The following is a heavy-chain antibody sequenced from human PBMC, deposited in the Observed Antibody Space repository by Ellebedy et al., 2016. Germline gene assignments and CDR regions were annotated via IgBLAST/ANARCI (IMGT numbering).Heavy chain of an antibody. CDR2: INHSGGT. CDR1: GGPISSSSYY. D-gene: IGHD4-23*01. CDR3: ARSPPYYGGNSLDPNR. J-gene: IGHJ4*02. V-gene: IGHV4-39*07. Sequence: SETLSLTCTVSGGPISSSSYYWGWIRQPPGKGLEWIGEINHSGGTNYNPSLKSRVTISVDTSKNQFSLKLTSVTAADTAVYYCARSPPYYGGNSLDPNRWGQGTLVTVSS.